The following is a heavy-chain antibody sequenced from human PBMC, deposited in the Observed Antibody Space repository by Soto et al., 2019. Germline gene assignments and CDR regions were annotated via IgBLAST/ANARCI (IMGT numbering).Heavy chain of an antibody. CDR1: GGSISSYY. D-gene: IGHD4-17*01. V-gene: IGHV4-59*08. CDR3: ARLPHDYGDFIRPTYYYYGMDV. J-gene: IGHJ6*02. CDR2: IYYSGST. Sequence: SETLSLTCTVSGGSISSYYWSWIRQPPGKGLEWIGYIYYSGSTNYNPSLKSRVTISVDTSKNQFSLKLSSVTAADTAVYYCARLPHDYGDFIRPTYYYYGMDVWGQGTTVTVSS.